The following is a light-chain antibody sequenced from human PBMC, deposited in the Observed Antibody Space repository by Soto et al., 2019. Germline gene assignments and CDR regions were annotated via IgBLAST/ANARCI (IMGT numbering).Light chain of an antibody. CDR1: QSISTY. J-gene: IGKJ1*01. CDR3: QQSYSLRT. V-gene: IGKV1-39*01. CDR2: AAS. Sequence: QSPSSLSASVGDRVTITCRASQSISTYLNWYQHKPGKAPKLLIYAASSLPSGVPSRFSGSGSGTDFTVTISSLQPEDFATYYCQQSYSLRTFGQGTKVDIK.